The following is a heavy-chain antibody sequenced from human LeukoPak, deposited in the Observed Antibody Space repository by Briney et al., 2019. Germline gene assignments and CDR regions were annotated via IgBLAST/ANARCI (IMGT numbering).Heavy chain of an antibody. V-gene: IGHV3-11*04. CDR1: GFTFSDPY. J-gene: IGHJ4*02. Sequence: GGSLRLSCEASGFTFSDPYMSWIRQAPGKGLEYLSYISGSGTDINYADSVRGRFTISRDNAKNLLYLQMNDLRVEDTAVYYCARTARHLDYWGQGTLVTVSS. D-gene: IGHD5-18*01. CDR2: ISGSGTDI. CDR3: ARTARHLDY.